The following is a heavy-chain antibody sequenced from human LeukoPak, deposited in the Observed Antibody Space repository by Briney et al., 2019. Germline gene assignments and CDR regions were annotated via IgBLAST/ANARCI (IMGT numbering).Heavy chain of an antibody. J-gene: IGHJ6*04. CDR1: GYTFADYH. D-gene: IGHD6-6*01. V-gene: IGHV1-2*02. CDR2: IHPSSGGT. Sequence: ASVKVSCKASGYTFADYHLHWVRQAPGQGLEWMGWIHPSSGGTYYIQKFQGRITITRDTSISTAYLEVSRVSSEDTAVYYCARGGLSIRARRLDVWGEGTTVTVSS. CDR3: ARGGLSIRARRLDV.